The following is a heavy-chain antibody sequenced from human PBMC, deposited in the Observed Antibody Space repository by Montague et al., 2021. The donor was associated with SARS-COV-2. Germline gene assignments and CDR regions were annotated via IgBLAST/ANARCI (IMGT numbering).Heavy chain of an antibody. CDR1: GGSISSYY. V-gene: IGHV4-59*01. CDR2: IYYSGST. Sequence: SETLSLTCTVSGGSISSYYWSWIRQPPGKGLEWIGYIYYSGSTNYNPSLKSRVTISVDTSKNQFSLKLSSVTAADTAVYYCAGTSTYSSGWGINYNYYGMDVWGQGTTVTVSS. J-gene: IGHJ6*02. D-gene: IGHD6-19*01. CDR3: AGTSTYSSGWGINYNYYGMDV.